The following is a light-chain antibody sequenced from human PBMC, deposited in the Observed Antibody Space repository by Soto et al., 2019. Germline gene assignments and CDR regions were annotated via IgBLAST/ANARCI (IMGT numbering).Light chain of an antibody. CDR1: SSDVGGYNY. Sequence: QSALTQPASVSGSPGQSITIYCTATSSDVGGYNYVSWYQQHPGKAPKLIISEVSNRPSGVSDRFSGSKSGNTASLTISGLQAEDEAVYYCSSYTSSTTRVFGGGTKLTVL. CDR3: SSYTSSTTRV. CDR2: EVS. J-gene: IGLJ3*02. V-gene: IGLV2-14*01.